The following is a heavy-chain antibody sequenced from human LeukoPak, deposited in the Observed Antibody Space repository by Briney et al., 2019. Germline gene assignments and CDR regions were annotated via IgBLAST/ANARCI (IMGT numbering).Heavy chain of an antibody. D-gene: IGHD2-2*01. CDR1: GFTFSGYG. J-gene: IGHJ4*02. Sequence: GGSLRLSCAASGFTFSGYGMHWVRQAPGKGLEWVAFIRYDGSNKYYADSVKGRFTISRDNSKNTLFLQMNSLRAEDTAVHYCAREGYPGYCSSTSCYWGLDSWGQGTLVTVSS. V-gene: IGHV3-30*02. CDR2: IRYDGSNK. CDR3: AREGYPGYCSSTSCYWGLDS.